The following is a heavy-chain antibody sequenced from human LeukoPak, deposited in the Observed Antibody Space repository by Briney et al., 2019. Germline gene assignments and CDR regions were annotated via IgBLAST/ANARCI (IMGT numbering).Heavy chain of an antibody. D-gene: IGHD6-19*01. CDR3: ARDFVAVSGTGNY. Sequence: GGSLTLSCAASGFTLNDYGMSWVRQAPGKGLEWVSGINWNGDTTSYADCVKGRFTNSRDNARYFLYLQMNSLRAEDTALYYCARDFVAVSGTGNYWGQGTLVTVSS. V-gene: IGHV3-20*04. J-gene: IGHJ4*02. CDR1: GFTLNDYG. CDR2: INWNGDTT.